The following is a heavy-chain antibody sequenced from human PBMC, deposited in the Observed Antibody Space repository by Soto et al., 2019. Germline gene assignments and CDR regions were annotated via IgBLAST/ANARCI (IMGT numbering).Heavy chain of an antibody. J-gene: IGHJ4*02. D-gene: IGHD2-15*01. CDR2: IYHSGSI. CDR1: GGSISSGVYS. V-gene: IGHV4-30-2*01. CDR3: AREKGYCSGGTCHDTMPTVTTRYFDY. Sequence: SETLSLTCGVSGGSISSGVYSWSWIRQPPGKGLEWIGYIYHSGSILYNPSLKSRVTISLDRSENQFSLKLSSVTAAETAVYYCAREKGYCSGGTCHDTMPTVTTRYFDYGGQGTLVTVSS.